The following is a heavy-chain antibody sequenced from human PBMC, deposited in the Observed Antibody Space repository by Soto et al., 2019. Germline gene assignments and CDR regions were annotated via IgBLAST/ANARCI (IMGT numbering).Heavy chain of an antibody. CDR2: ISGSGGST. D-gene: IGHD1-7*01. V-gene: IGHV3-23*01. CDR1: GFTFSSYA. CDR3: ARCRNNRYNWNYVHMDV. Sequence: PGGSLRLSCAASGFTFSSYAMSWVRQAPGKGLERVSAISGSGGSTYYADSVKGRFTISRDNSKNTLYLQMNSLRAEDTAVYYCARCRNNRYNWNYVHMDVWGKGTTVTVSS. J-gene: IGHJ6*03.